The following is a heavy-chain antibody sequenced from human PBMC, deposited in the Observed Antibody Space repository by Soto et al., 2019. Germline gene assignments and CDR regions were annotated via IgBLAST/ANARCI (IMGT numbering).Heavy chain of an antibody. CDR2: ISYDGSNK. CDR1: GFTFSSYG. V-gene: IGHV3-30*18. CDR3: ANTRDV. Sequence: ESGGGVVQPGRSLRLSCAASGFTFSSYGMHWVRQAPGKGLEWVAVISYDGSNKYYADSVKGRFTISRDNSKNTLYLHMNSLRAEDTAVYYCANTRDVWGQGTTVTVSS. J-gene: IGHJ6*02.